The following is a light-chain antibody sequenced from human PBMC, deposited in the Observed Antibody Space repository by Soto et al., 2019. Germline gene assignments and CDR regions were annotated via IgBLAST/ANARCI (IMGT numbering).Light chain of an antibody. V-gene: IGKV1-39*01. CDR2: AAS. Sequence: DIQMTQSPSSLSASVGDRVSVTCRASQSISPFLNWYQQRPEEAPQLLSYAASSLQSGVPSRFSGSGSGADFTLTIGSLQPEDVETYYCQQSYTTPRTFGQGTKVDVK. CDR1: QSISPF. CDR3: QQSYTTPRT. J-gene: IGKJ1*01.